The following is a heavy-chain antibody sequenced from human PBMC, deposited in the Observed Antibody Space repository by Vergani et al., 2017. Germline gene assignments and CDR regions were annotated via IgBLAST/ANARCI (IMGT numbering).Heavy chain of an antibody. D-gene: IGHD3-3*01. V-gene: IGHV3-30-3*01. Sequence: QVQLVESGGGVVQPGRSLRLSCAASGFTFSSYAMHWVRQAPGKGLEWVAVISYDGSNKYYADSVKGRFTISRDKSKNTLYLQMNSLRAEDTAVYYCARTYYDFWSLSAYYYYYYMDVWGKGTTVTVSS. CDR2: ISYDGSNK. CDR3: ARTYYDFWSLSAYYYYYYMDV. J-gene: IGHJ6*03. CDR1: GFTFSSYA.